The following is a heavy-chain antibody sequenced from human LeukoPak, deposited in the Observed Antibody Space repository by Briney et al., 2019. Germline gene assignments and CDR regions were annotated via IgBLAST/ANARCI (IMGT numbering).Heavy chain of an antibody. J-gene: IGHJ6*03. CDR3: ARMVAAGSSGCPGFSCLAYYYMDV. Sequence: GGSLRLSCAASGFTFSSYSMNWVRQAPGKGLEWVSSISSSSSYIYYADSVKGRFTISRDNAKNSLYLQMNSLRAEDTAVYYCARMVAAGSSGCPGFSCLAYYYMDVWGKGTTVTVSS. CDR2: ISSSSSYI. CDR1: GFTFSSYS. D-gene: IGHD6-19*01. V-gene: IGHV3-21*01.